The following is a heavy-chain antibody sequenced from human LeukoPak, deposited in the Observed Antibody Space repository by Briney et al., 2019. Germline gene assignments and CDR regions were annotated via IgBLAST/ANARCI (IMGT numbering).Heavy chain of an antibody. Sequence: SETLSLTCTVSGGSISTYYWSWIRQPPGKGLEWIGYVYYTGSTSYNPSLQSRVTMSLDTSKNQFSLELNSVTPADTAVYYCARGGNYWPQWWFDPWGRGTLVSVSS. CDR1: GGSISTYY. CDR2: VYYTGST. J-gene: IGHJ5*02. CDR3: ARGGNYWPQWWFDP. D-gene: IGHD1-26*01. V-gene: IGHV4-59*01.